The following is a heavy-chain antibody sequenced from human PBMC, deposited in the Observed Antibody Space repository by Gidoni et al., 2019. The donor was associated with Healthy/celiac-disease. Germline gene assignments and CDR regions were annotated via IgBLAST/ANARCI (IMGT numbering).Heavy chain of an antibody. Sequence: QVQLVQSGAEVKKPGASVKVSCKASGYTFTVYYMHWVRQAPGQGLEWMGWINPNSGGTNYAQKFQGRVTMTRDTSISTAYMELSRLRSDDTAVYYCARGLAVAGYYYYGMDVWGQGTTVTVSS. CDR2: INPNSGGT. CDR3: ARGLAVAGYYYYGMDV. D-gene: IGHD6-19*01. V-gene: IGHV1-2*02. J-gene: IGHJ6*02. CDR1: GYTFTVYY.